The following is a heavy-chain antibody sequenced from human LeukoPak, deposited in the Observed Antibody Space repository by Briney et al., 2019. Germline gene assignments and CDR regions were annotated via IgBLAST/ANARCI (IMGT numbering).Heavy chain of an antibody. Sequence: PSETLSLTCAVSGGSITNFYWSWIRQPPGKGLEWIGEINHSGSTNYNPSLKSRVTISVDTSKNQFSLKLSSVTAADTAVYYCARGGWYKIDYWGQGTLVTVSS. J-gene: IGHJ4*02. D-gene: IGHD6-19*01. V-gene: IGHV4-34*01. CDR2: INHSGST. CDR3: ARGGWYKIDY. CDR1: GGSITNFY.